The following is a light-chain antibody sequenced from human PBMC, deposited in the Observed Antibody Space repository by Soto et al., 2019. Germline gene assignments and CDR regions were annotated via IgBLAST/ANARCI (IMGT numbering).Light chain of an antibody. CDR2: EVN. V-gene: IGLV2-23*02. CDR3: CSSGGSPTYV. Sequence: QSVLTQPASVSGSPGQSITISCTGTSSDVGNYNYVSWHQQYPGKAPKLMIYEVNNRPSGVSDRFSGSKSGNTASLTISGLQAEDEADYYCCSSGGSPTYVFGTGTKVTVL. J-gene: IGLJ1*01. CDR1: SSDVGNYNY.